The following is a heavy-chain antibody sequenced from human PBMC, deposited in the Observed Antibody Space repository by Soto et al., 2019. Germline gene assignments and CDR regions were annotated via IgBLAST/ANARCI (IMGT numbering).Heavy chain of an antibody. CDR2: MNANNGNT. J-gene: IGHJ4*02. CDR3: ARINRSGSYLLDY. D-gene: IGHD1-26*01. CDR1: GYTFTSYD. Sequence: GAAVKVSCKASGYTFTSYDINWVRQATGQGLEWMGWMNANNGNTGYAQKFQGRVTMTRNTSISTAYMELSSLRSDDTAVYYCARINRSGSYLLDYWGQGTQVTVSS. V-gene: IGHV1-8*01.